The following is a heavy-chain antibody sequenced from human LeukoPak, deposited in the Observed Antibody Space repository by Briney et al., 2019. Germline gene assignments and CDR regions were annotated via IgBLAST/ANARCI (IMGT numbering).Heavy chain of an antibody. D-gene: IGHD3-22*01. Sequence: ASVKASCKASGGTFSSYAIGWVRQAPGQGLEWMGWISAYNGNTNYAQKLQGRVTMTTDTSTSTAYMELRSLRSDDTAVYYCARVKVVVGAFDIWGQGTMVTVSS. CDR1: GGTFSSYA. CDR3: ARVKVVVGAFDI. CDR2: ISAYNGNT. V-gene: IGHV1-18*01. J-gene: IGHJ3*02.